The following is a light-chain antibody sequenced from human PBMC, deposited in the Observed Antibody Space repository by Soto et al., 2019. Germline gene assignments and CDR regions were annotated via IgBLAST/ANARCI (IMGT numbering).Light chain of an antibody. J-gene: IGKJ1*01. CDR2: AAS. CDR1: QGIGND. Sequence: DIQMTQSPSSLSASVRDRVTITCRASQGIGNDLGWYQLKPGKAPKRLIYAASSLQSGVPSRFSGSGSGTEFTLTISSLQPEDFATYYCLQHNSYPLTFGQGTKVEIK. V-gene: IGKV1-17*01. CDR3: LQHNSYPLT.